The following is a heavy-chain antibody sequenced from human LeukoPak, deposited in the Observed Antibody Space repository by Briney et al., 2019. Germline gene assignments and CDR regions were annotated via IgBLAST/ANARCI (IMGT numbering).Heavy chain of an antibody. CDR3: AKEGGTGTRFDY. CDR1: GFTFSSSA. D-gene: IGHD1-7*01. J-gene: IGHJ4*02. CDR2: ISGSGTGT. V-gene: IGHV3-23*01. Sequence: PGGSLRLSCAASGFTFSSSAMSWVRQAPGKGLYWVLDISGSGTGTYYADSVKGRFTISRDNSKNTLYLQMNSLRAEDTAVYYCAKEGGTGTRFDYWGQGTLVTVSS.